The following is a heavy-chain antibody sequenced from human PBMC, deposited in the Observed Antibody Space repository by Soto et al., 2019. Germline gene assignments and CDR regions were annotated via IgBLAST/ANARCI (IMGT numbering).Heavy chain of an antibody. CDR3: ARDPADTTATHFYDMDV. Sequence: GGSLRLSYAASGFSFSTYAMHWVRQAPGKGLEWVAVISYDGSNKYYIDSVKGRFTISRDNFKNTLFLQMNSLRHDDTAVYYCARDPADTTATHFYDMDVWGQGTMVTVSS. J-gene: IGHJ6*02. CDR2: ISYDGSNK. D-gene: IGHD4-17*01. CDR1: GFSFSTYA. V-gene: IGHV3-30-3*01.